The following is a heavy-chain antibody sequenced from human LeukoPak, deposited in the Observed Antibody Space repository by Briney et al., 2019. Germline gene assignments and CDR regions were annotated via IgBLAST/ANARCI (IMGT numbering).Heavy chain of an antibody. CDR1: GFTFSNYG. J-gene: IGHJ4*02. Sequence: GRSLRLSCAASGFTFSNYGMHWVRQAPGKGLEWVAIIWHDGSGKYYADTVKGRFTISRDNSKNTLFLQMNSLRAEDTAVYFCTRQSESFSLDYWGQGTLVTVSS. D-gene: IGHD3-3*01. V-gene: IGHV3-33*01. CDR2: IWHDGSGK. CDR3: TRQSESFSLDY.